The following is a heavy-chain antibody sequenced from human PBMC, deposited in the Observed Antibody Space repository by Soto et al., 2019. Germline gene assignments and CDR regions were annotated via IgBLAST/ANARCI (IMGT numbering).Heavy chain of an antibody. V-gene: IGHV4-59*01. CDR3: ARSTGYAESYFAY. D-gene: IGHD5-12*01. J-gene: IGHJ4*02. CDR2: MYYGGST. Sequence: PSETLSLTCTVPGGSISLYYWNWIRQPPGKGLEWISYMYYGGSTNYKSSLKSRVTISGDTSKNQFSLKLRSVTAADTAVYFCARSTGYAESYFAYWGQGALVT. CDR1: GGSISLYY.